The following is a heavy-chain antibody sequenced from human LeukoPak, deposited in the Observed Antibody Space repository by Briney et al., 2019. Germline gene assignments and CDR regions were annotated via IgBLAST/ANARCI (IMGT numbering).Heavy chain of an antibody. Sequence: PGGSLRLSCAASGFTFSSYAMSWVRQAPGKGLEWVSAISGSGGSTYYADSVKGRFTISRDNSKNTLYLQMNSLRAEDTAVYYCAKTSLPYDFWSGYSHEGVFYWGQGTLVTVSS. CDR3: AKTSLPYDFWSGYSHEGVFY. CDR1: GFTFSSYA. CDR2: ISGSGGST. D-gene: IGHD3-3*01. V-gene: IGHV3-23*01. J-gene: IGHJ4*02.